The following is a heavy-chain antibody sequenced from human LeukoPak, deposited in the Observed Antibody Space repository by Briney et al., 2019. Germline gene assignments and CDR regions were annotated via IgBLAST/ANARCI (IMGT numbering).Heavy chain of an antibody. CDR3: ARVPVVVIHFDL. V-gene: IGHV4-34*01. CDR1: GGSFSGYY. CDR2: INYSGST. D-gene: IGHD3-22*01. Sequence: SETLSLTCAVYGGSFSGYYWSWIRQPPGKGLEWIGEINYSGSTNYNPSLKSRVTISVDTSKNQFSLKLSSVTAADTAVYYCARVPVVVIHFDLWGRGTLVTVSS. J-gene: IGHJ2*01.